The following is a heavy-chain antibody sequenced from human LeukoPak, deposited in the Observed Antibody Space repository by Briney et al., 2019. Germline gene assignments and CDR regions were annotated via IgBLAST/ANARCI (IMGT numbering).Heavy chain of an antibody. Sequence: PGGSLRLSCAASGFTFSSYGMHWVRQAPGKGLEWVAFIRYDGSNKYYADSVKGRFTISRDNSKNTLYLQMNSLRAEDTAVYYCARAREHPGWDDAFDIWGQGTMVTVSS. J-gene: IGHJ3*02. CDR2: IRYDGSNK. CDR3: ARAREHPGWDDAFDI. CDR1: GFTFSSYG. D-gene: IGHD1/OR15-1a*01. V-gene: IGHV3-30*02.